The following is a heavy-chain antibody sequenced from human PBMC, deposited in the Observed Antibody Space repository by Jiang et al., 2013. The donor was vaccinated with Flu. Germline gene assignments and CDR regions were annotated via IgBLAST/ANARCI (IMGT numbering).Heavy chain of an antibody. CDR3: ARVDYVTGWSRFAS. D-gene: IGHD6-19*01. Sequence: SQTLSLTCAVSGDTVSNNSASWNWIRQSPSRGLEWLGRTYYRSRWYSDYAVSVRSRIIIESDTSKSQFSLQLHSVTPDDTAVYYCARVDYVTGWSRFASWGQGALVTVSS. CDR2: TYYRSRWYS. CDR1: GDTVSNNSAS. V-gene: IGHV6-1*01. J-gene: IGHJ4*02.